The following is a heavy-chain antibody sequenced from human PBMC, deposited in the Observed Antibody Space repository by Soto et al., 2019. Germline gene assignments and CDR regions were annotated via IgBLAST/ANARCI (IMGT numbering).Heavy chain of an antibody. D-gene: IGHD4-17*01. CDR1: GGTFSSDS. J-gene: IGHJ4*02. CDR3: ARYGGLDRDFNY. Sequence: QVQLVQSGAEVKKPGSSVKVSCKASGGTFSSDSFSWVRQAPGQGLEWMGGIIPMFDTPIYAQKFQDRVTITADESTSTAYMQLSSLRSGDTAVYYCARYGGLDRDFNYWGQGSLVTVSS. CDR2: IIPMFDTP. V-gene: IGHV1-69*12.